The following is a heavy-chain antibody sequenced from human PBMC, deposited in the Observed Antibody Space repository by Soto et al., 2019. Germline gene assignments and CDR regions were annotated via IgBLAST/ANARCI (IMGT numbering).Heavy chain of an antibody. V-gene: IGHV4-34*01. CDR3: ARGSDILYYYYYYMDV. Sequence: SETLSLTCAVYGGSFRGYYWSWIRQPPGKGLEWIGEISHSGSTNYNPSLKSRVTISVDTSKNQFSLKLSSVTAADTAVYYCARGSDILYYYYYYMDVWGKGTTVTVSS. J-gene: IGHJ6*03. CDR1: GGSFRGYY. D-gene: IGHD3-9*01. CDR2: ISHSGST.